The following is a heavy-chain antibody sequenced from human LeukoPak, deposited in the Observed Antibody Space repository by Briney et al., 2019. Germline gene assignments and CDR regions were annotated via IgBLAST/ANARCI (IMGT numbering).Heavy chain of an antibody. V-gene: IGHV1-18*04. CDR2: ISAYNGNT. CDR1: GYTFTGYY. Sequence: ASVKVSCKASGYTFTGYYMHWVRQAPGQGLECMGWISAYNGNTKYTQIFQGRVTMTTDTSTSTAYMELRSLRSDDTAVYYCARVLGLLWFPDAFDIWGQGTMVTVSS. D-gene: IGHD3-10*01. CDR3: ARVLGLLWFPDAFDI. J-gene: IGHJ3*02.